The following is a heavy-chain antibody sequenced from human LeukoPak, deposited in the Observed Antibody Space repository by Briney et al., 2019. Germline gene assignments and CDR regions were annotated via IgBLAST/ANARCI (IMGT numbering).Heavy chain of an antibody. CDR3: ARLSGSYLYYFDY. V-gene: IGHV1-3*01. CDR1: GYTLISYA. J-gene: IGHJ4*02. Sequence: GASVKVSCKAFGYTLISYAMLWFGKPPDKSLEWLGWINAGNGNTRYSQKFQGRVTITRDTSASTAYMELSSLRPEDTAVYYCARLSGSYLYYFDYWGQGTLVTVSS. D-gene: IGHD1-26*01. CDR2: INAGNGNT.